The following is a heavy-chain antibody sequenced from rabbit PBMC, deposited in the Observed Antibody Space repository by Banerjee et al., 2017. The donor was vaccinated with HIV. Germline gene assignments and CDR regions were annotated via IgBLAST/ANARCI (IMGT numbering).Heavy chain of an antibody. CDR1: GFSFSSSYY. CDR3: ARGGSSSAWGMKL. V-gene: IGHV1S45*01. Sequence: QEQLEESGGDLVKPEGSLTLTCTASGFSFSSSYYMCWVRQAPGKGLEWIACIYTSDDRTWYASWAKGRFTISKTSSTTVTLQMTSLTAADTATYFCARGGSSSAWGMKLWGPGTLVTVS. J-gene: IGHJ4*01. CDR2: IYTSDDRT. D-gene: IGHD4-1*01.